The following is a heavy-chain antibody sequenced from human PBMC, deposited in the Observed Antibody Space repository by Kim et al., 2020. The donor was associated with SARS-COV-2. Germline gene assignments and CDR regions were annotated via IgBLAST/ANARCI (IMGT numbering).Heavy chain of an antibody. CDR3: ARDQWGQLSFPFGNWFDP. D-gene: IGHD3-10*01. CDR2: ISAYNGNT. J-gene: IGHJ5*02. CDR1: GYTFTSYG. V-gene: IGHV1-18*01. Sequence: ASVKVSCKASGYTFTSYGISWVRQAPGQGLEWMGWISAYNGNTNYAQKLQGRVTMTTDTSTSTAYMELRSLRSDDTAVYYCARDQWGQLSFPFGNWFDPWGQGTLVTVSS.